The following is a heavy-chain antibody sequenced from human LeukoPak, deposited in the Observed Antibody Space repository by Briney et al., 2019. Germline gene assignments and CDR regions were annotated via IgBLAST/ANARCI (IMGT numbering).Heavy chain of an antibody. CDR2: ISRTSTYI. V-gene: IGHV3-21*01. CDR1: GFTLRYFV. Sequence: GGALRLSCAASGFTLRYFVVNWGRQAPGKGLERVSSISRTSTYIYYADSLKGRFTISRDNAKNSLYLQMDSLTAEDTALYYCARAPYYYTSGSFAAFDIWGQGTMVTVSS. D-gene: IGHD3-10*01. J-gene: IGHJ3*02. CDR3: ARAPYYYTSGSFAAFDI.